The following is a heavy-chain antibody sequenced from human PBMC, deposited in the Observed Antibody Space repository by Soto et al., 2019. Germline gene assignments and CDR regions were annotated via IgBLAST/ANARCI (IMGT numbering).Heavy chain of an antibody. V-gene: IGHV1-24*01. CDR3: VAINRLVFVMVTITVRAFDY. Sequence: QVQLAQSGAEVKKPGASVKVSCKVSGNSLSELAMHWVRQVPGKGLEWMGGFDPEGGKTIYAQKLQGRVTMTEASSADTAYMELSSLTSEDTAVYYCVAINRLVFVMVTITVRAFDYWCQGTRVTVSS. CDR2: FDPEGGKT. J-gene: IGHJ4*02. D-gene: IGHD3-3*01. CDR1: GNSLSELA.